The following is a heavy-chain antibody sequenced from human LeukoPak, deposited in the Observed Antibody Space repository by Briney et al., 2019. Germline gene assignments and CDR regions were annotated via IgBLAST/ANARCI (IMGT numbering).Heavy chain of an antibody. J-gene: IGHJ3*02. CDR2: ISSSSNYI. V-gene: IGHV3-21*01. CDR3: ARVSILIVPYYAFDI. CDR1: GFMISSSW. Sequence: GGSLRLSCEGTGFMISSSWMGWVRQAPGKGLEWVSSISSSSNYIYYADSVKGRFTISRDNAKNSLYLQMNSLRAEDTAVYYCARVSILIVPYYAFDIWGQGTMVTVSS. D-gene: IGHD2/OR15-2a*01.